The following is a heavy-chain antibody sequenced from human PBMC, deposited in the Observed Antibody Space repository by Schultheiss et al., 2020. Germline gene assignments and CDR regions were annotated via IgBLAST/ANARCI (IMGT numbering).Heavy chain of an antibody. V-gene: IGHV4-4*07. Sequence: SETLSLTCTVSGGSIRSNYWSWIRQPAGKGLEWIGRIYTSGSTNYNPSLKSRVTMSVDTSKNQFSLKLSSVTAADTAVYYCARDATKPYYYYGMDVWGQGTTVTVSS. CDR3: ARDATKPYYYYGMDV. D-gene: IGHD5-24*01. CDR1: GGSIRSNY. J-gene: IGHJ6*02. CDR2: IYTSGST.